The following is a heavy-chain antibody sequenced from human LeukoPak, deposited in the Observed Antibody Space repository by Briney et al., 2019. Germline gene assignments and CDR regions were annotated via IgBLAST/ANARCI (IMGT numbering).Heavy chain of an antibody. Sequence: GGSLRLSCAASGFTFSSYWMHWVRQAPGKGLVWVSRINSDGSSTSYTDSVKGRFTISRDNAKNTLYLQMNSLRAEDTAVFYCPREMTTVTGLDYWGQGTLVTVSS. D-gene: IGHD4-17*01. CDR1: GFTFSSYW. CDR3: PREMTTVTGLDY. J-gene: IGHJ4*02. V-gene: IGHV3-74*01. CDR2: INSDGSST.